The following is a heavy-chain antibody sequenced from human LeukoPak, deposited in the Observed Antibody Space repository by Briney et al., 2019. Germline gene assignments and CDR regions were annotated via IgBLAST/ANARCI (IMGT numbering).Heavy chain of an antibody. D-gene: IGHD2-2*01. Sequence: PSQALSLTCTVSGGSISSGSYYWSWIRQPAGKGLEWIGRIYTSGSTNYNPSLKSRVTISVDRSKNQFSLKLSSVTAADTAVYYCARHIVVVPAAIGVFDYWGQGTLVTVSS. J-gene: IGHJ4*02. CDR2: IYTSGST. V-gene: IGHV4-61*02. CDR1: GGSISSGSYY. CDR3: ARHIVVVPAAIGVFDY.